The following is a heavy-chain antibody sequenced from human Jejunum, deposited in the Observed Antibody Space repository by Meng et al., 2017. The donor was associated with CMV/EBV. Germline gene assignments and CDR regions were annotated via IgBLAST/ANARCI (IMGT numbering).Heavy chain of an antibody. CDR3: ARDRYVGGPAVFDF. CDR2: ISSSGDYI. D-gene: IGHD4-23*01. V-gene: IGHV3-21*01. Sequence: SFSTSNMNWVRQAPGKGLEWVASISSSGDYIYYGDSVEGRFTVSRDNARNSLYLQMNSLRPDDTGIYYCARDRYVGGPAVFDFWGQGTVVTVSS. CDR1: SFSTSN. J-gene: IGHJ3*01.